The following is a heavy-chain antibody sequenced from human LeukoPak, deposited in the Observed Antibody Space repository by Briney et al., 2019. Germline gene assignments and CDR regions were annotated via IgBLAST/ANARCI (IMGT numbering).Heavy chain of an antibody. V-gene: IGHV3-23*01. Sequence: PRGALRLSCAASGFTFSSYAMSWVRQAPGKGLEWVSAMRGSGGSTYYADSVKGRFTISRDNSKNTLYLQMNSLRAEDTAVYYCAKSQWAYYDFWSGYHPGDYWGQGTLVTVSS. J-gene: IGHJ4*02. CDR2: MRGSGGST. CDR1: GFTFSSYA. CDR3: AKSQWAYYDFWSGYHPGDY. D-gene: IGHD3-3*01.